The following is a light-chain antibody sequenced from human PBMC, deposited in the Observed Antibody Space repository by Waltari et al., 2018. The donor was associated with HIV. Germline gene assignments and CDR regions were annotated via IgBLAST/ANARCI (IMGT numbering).Light chain of an antibody. Sequence: QSALTQPPSASGSLRQSVTISCTGTSSDVGGYNYVSWYQQHPGKAPKLMSYEVSKRPSGCPDRFAGSKSGNTASLTVSGLLAEDEADYYCSSYAGSNIYVFGTGTKVTVL. CDR1: SSDVGGYNY. CDR3: SSYAGSNIYV. CDR2: EVS. V-gene: IGLV2-8*01. J-gene: IGLJ1*01.